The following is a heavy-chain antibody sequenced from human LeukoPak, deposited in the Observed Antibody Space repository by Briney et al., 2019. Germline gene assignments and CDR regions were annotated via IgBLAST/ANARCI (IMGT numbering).Heavy chain of an antibody. Sequence: ASVKVSCKASGYTFTSYYVHWVRQAPGQGLERMGIINPSDGSTNYAQKFQGRVTMTRDTSTSTVYMELSSLRSEDTAVYYCARDLIMTLHLDFDYWGQGTLVTVSS. CDR3: ARDLIMTLHLDFDY. CDR1: GYTFTSYY. J-gene: IGHJ4*02. D-gene: IGHD3-16*01. CDR2: INPSDGST. V-gene: IGHV1-46*01.